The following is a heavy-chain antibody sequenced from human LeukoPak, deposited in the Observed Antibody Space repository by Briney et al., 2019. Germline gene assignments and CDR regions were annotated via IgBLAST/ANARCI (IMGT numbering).Heavy chain of an antibody. D-gene: IGHD1-26*01. J-gene: IGHJ4*02. V-gene: IGHV3-30-3*01. CDR2: IFFDGSNK. Sequence: PGGSLRLSCAASGFTFSTYAMHWVRQAPGKGLDWVAFIFFDGSNKYYADSVKGRFTISRDDSKNTLYLQMDSLRPEDTAVYYCANPGGSYFHWGQGTLVTVSS. CDR3: ANPGGSYFH. CDR1: GFTFSTYA.